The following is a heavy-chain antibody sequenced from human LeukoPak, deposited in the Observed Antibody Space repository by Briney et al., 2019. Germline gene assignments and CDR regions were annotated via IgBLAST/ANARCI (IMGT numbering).Heavy chain of an antibody. J-gene: IGHJ4*02. CDR2: ISGSGSYT. Sequence: GGSPRLSCAASGFTFGAYYMSWIRQAPGKGLEWVSYISGSGSYTSYADSVKGRFTISRDNAKNSLYLQMNSLRAEDTAVYYCARRESSSWYFVDYWGQGTLVTVSS. V-gene: IGHV3-11*03. D-gene: IGHD6-13*01. CDR1: GFTFGAYY. CDR3: ARRESSSWYFVDY.